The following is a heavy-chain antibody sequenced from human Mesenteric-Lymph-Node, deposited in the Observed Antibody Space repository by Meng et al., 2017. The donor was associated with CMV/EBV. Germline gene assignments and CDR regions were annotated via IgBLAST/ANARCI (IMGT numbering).Heavy chain of an antibody. V-gene: IGHV2-5*02. CDR2: IYWDDDK. CDR3: AHSSGIAAAGPFYFDY. CDR1: GFSLSTSGVG. J-gene: IGHJ4*02. D-gene: IGHD6-13*01. Sequence: QSTLKESVPTLVRPPQTLTLTCTFFGFSLSTSGVGVGWIRQPPGKALEWLALIYWDDDKRYSPSLKSRLTITKDTSKNQVVLTMTNMDPVDTATYYCAHSSGIAAAGPFYFDYWGQGTLVTVSS.